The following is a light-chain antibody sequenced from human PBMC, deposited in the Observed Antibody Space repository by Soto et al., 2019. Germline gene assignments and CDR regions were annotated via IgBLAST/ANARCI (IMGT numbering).Light chain of an antibody. Sequence: EIVLTQSPGTLSLSPGERATLSCRASQSVSSGYLAWYQQNPGQAPRLLIFGASTRATGIPDRFSGSGSGTVFTLTIRRLEPEDFAMYYWQQYGTSPKTFGQGTKVEIK. CDR2: GAS. CDR1: QSVSSGY. V-gene: IGKV3-20*01. CDR3: QQYGTSPKT. J-gene: IGKJ1*01.